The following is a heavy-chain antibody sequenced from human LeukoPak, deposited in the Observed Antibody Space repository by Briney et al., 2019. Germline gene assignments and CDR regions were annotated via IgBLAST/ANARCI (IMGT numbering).Heavy chain of an antibody. V-gene: IGHV1-69*04. CDR3: ARVRYSYGSFDYWFDP. Sequence: EASVKVSRKASGGTFSSYAISWVRQAPGQGLEWMGRIIPILGIANYAQKFQGRVTITADKSTSTAYMELSSLRSEDTAVYYCARVRYSYGSFDYWFDPWGQGTLVTVSS. J-gene: IGHJ5*02. CDR1: GGTFSSYA. CDR2: IIPILGIA. D-gene: IGHD5-18*01.